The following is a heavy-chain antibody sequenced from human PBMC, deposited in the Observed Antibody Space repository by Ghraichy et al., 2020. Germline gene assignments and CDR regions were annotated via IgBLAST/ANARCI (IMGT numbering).Heavy chain of an antibody. CDR1: GGSISSYY. CDR3: ARHGIGAAAAAFDI. Sequence: SETLSLTCTVSGGSISSYYWSWIRQPPGKGLEWIGYIYYSGSTNYNPSLKSRVTISVDTSKNQFSLKLSSVTAADTAVYYCARHGIGAAAAAFDIWGQGTMVTVSS. V-gene: IGHV4-59*08. J-gene: IGHJ3*02. D-gene: IGHD6-13*01. CDR2: IYYSGST.